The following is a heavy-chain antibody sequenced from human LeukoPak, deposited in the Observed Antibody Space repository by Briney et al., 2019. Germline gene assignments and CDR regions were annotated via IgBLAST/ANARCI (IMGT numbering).Heavy chain of an antibody. J-gene: IGHJ4*02. CDR2: INHSGST. CDR1: GGSFSGYY. D-gene: IGHD2-2*02. CDR3: AGESREHCSSTSCYRLYFDY. Sequence: SETLSLTCAVYGGSFSGYYWCWIRQPPGKGLEWIGEINHSGSTNYNPSLKSRVTISVDTSKDQFSLKLSSVTAADTAVYYCAGESREHCSSTSCYRLYFDYWGQGTLVTVSS. V-gene: IGHV4-34*01.